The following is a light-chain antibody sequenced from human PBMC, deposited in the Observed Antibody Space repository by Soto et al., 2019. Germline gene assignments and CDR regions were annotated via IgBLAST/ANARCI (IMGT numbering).Light chain of an antibody. V-gene: IGKV1-39*01. Sequence: DIQMTQSPSSLSASVGDSVTITCLASQSISSYLNWYQQKPGKAPKLLIYAASSLQSGVPSRFSGSGSGTDFTLTISSLQPEDFATYYCQQSYSTPPTFGQGTKVDI. CDR2: AAS. CDR3: QQSYSTPPT. CDR1: QSISSY. J-gene: IGKJ1*01.